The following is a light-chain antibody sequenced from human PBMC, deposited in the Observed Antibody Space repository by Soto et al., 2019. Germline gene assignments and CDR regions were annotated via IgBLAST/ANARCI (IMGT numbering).Light chain of an antibody. Sequence: EFVLTQSPGTLSLSPGERATLSCRASQGLGSNLAWYQQKPGQAPRLLIYDTSNRAPGIPARFSGSGSGTDFTLTISSLEPEDFAVYYCQHRINWPLTFGGGTKVDIK. J-gene: IGKJ4*01. CDR3: QHRINWPLT. CDR1: QGLGSN. CDR2: DTS. V-gene: IGKV3-11*01.